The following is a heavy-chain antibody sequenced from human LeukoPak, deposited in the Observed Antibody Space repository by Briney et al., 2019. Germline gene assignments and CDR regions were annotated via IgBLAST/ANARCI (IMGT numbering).Heavy chain of an antibody. CDR3: ATAPYDSSGILDY. V-gene: IGHV3-43D*03. CDR1: GFTFDDCA. J-gene: IGHJ4*02. D-gene: IGHD3-22*01. Sequence: PGGSLRLSCAASGFTFDDCAMHWVRQAPGKGLECVSLISWDGDSTYYADSVKGRFTISRDNNKNSLYLQMNSLRTEDTALYYCATAPYDSSGILDYWGQGTLVTVSS. CDR2: ISWDGDST.